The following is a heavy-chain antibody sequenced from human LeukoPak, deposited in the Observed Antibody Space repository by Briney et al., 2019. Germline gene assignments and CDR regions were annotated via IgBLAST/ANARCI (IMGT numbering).Heavy chain of an antibody. Sequence: GGSLRLSCAASGFTFRSFAMYWARQAPGKGLEWVSCISDSGGSTYYADSVKGRFTISRDNSKNTLYLQLNSLRAEDTAVYFCATKRWLREDFFDYWGQGTQVTVSS. D-gene: IGHD5-12*01. CDR1: GFTFRSFA. J-gene: IGHJ4*02. V-gene: IGHV3-23*01. CDR3: ATKRWLREDFFDY. CDR2: ISDSGGST.